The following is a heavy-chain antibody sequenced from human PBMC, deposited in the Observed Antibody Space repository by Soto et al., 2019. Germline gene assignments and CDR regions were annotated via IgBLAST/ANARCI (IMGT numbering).Heavy chain of an antibody. J-gene: IGHJ5*01. CDR1: GLTFSSYA. V-gene: IGHV3-23*01. CDR2: ISGSGGST. D-gene: IGHD2-8*02. CDR3: AKSPSVVLVPSTVERNNWFAP. Sequence: GGSLRLSCAASGLTFSSYAMNWVRQAPGKGLEWVSAISGSGGSTYYADSVKGRFTISRDNSKNTLYLQMNSLRAEDTAVYFCAKSPSVVLVPSTVERNNWFAPWGQRTLV.